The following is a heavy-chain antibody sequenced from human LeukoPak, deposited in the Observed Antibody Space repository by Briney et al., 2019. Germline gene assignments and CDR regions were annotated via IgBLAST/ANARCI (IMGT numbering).Heavy chain of an antibody. CDR1: GFTFSNYW. CDR2: ISGSGGST. J-gene: IGHJ4*02. V-gene: IGHV3-23*01. Sequence: GGSLRLSCAASGFTFSNYWMHWVRQAPGKGLEWVSAISGSGGSTYYADSVKGRFTISRDNSKNTLYLQMNSLRAEDTAVYYCASSLLWYSYIDYWGQGTLVTVSS. D-gene: IGHD3-10*01. CDR3: ASSLLWYSYIDY.